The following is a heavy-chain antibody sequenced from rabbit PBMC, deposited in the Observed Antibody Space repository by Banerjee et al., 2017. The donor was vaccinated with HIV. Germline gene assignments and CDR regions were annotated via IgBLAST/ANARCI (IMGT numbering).Heavy chain of an antibody. CDR1: GFSFSSSYY. Sequence: QEQLVESGGGLVQPEGSLTLTCTASGFSFSSSYYMCWVRQAPGKGLEWIACIYGGGSGTTYYASWAKGRFTISKTSSTTVTLQMTSLTAADTATYFCARDNNGGGADFNLWGQGTLVTVS. CDR2: IYGGGSGTT. V-gene: IGHV1S45*01. J-gene: IGHJ4*01. D-gene: IGHD4-1*01. CDR3: ARDNNGGGADFNL.